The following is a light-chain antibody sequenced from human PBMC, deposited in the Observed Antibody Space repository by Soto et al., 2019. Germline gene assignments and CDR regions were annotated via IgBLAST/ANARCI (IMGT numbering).Light chain of an antibody. CDR3: HQART. V-gene: IGKV3-11*01. CDR2: DAS. CDR1: QSVSSY. J-gene: IGKJ1*01. Sequence: EIVLTQSPATLSLSPGERATLSCRASQSVSSYLAWYQQKPGQAPRLLIYDASNRATGIPARFSGSGSGTDSTLTISSLEPEDSAVYYCHQARTFGQGTKVEIK.